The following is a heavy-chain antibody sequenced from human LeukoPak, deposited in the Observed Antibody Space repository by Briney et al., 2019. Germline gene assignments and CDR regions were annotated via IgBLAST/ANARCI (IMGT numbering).Heavy chain of an antibody. CDR2: INPSGGST. D-gene: IGHD3-10*01. Sequence: ASVKVSCKASGYTFTSYYMHWVRQAPGQGLEWMGIINPSGGSTSYAQKFQGRVTMTRDTSTSTVYMELSSLRSEDTAVYYCARDLRGAGRHTYNWFDPWGQGTLVTVSS. J-gene: IGHJ5*02. CDR3: ARDLRGAGRHTYNWFDP. V-gene: IGHV1-46*01. CDR1: GYTFTSYY.